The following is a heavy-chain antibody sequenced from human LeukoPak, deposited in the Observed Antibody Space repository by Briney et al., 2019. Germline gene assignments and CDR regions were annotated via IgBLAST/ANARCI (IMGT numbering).Heavy chain of an antibody. V-gene: IGHV1-18*01. J-gene: IGHJ5*02. CDR1: GYTFTTYG. CDR3: ARDLGSGPNWFDP. D-gene: IGHD6-19*01. CDR2: INTYNGNT. Sequence: AASVKVSCKASGYTFTTYGISWARQAPGQGLEWMGWINTYNGNTNYAQKLQGRVTMTTDTSTSTAYMELRSLRSDDTAVYYCARDLGSGPNWFDPWGQGTLVTVSS.